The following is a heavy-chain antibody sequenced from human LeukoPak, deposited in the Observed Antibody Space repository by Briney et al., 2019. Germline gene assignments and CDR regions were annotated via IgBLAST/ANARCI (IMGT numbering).Heavy chain of an antibody. CDR1: GYSFTNYW. CDR2: TYPGDSDT. V-gene: IGHV5-51*01. CDR3: ARAGGWGYDTSRYFYY. D-gene: IGHD3-22*01. J-gene: IGHJ4*02. Sequence: GESLQISCKGSGYSFTNYWIGWVRQLPGKGLEWMGITYPGDSDTRYSPSFQGQVTISADKSISTAYLQWSSPKASDTAIYYCARAGGWGYDTSRYFYYWGQGTRVTVSS.